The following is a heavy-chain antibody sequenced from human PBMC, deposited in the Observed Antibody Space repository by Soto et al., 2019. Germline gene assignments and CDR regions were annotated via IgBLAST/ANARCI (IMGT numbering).Heavy chain of an antibody. J-gene: IGHJ5*02. CDR2: ISSSSTYI. V-gene: IGHV3-21*01. Sequence: EVQLVESGGGLVKPGGSLRLSCAASGFTFSSYNMNWVRQAPGKGLEWVSSISSSSTYIYYADSVKGRFTISSDNAKTWLSRQINGLRAAETAVYFWARETADDIFTASYGNWFAPWGQGTRVTVSS. D-gene: IGHD3-9*01. CDR3: ARETADDIFTASYGNWFAP. CDR1: GFTFSSYN.